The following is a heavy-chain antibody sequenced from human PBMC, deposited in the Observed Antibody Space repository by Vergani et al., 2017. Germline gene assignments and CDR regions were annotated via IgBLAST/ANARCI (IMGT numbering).Heavy chain of an antibody. Sequence: QVHLVESGGGVVQPGRSLRLSCEVSGFTFSYYGMHWVRQAPGKGLEWVAVISYDGTQKYYADSVKGRFNISRDNSKSTLYLQMNSLRTEDTAVYYCATKSCGTPGCQIGYFREWGQGTLVTDSS. CDR3: ATKSCGTPGCQIGYFRE. CDR2: ISYDGTQK. V-gene: IGHV3-30*03. CDR1: GFTFSYYG. J-gene: IGHJ1*01. D-gene: IGHD2-15*01.